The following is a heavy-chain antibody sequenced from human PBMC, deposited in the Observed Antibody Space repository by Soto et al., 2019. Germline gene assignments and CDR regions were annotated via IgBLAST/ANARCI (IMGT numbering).Heavy chain of an antibody. J-gene: IGHJ4*02. Sequence: SETLSLTCTVSGGSVSSSSYYWGWVRQPPGKGLEWIGSVYYSGSTYYNPSLESRVTISVDKSKNQFSLKLMSLSAADTAVYYCARGGLNNVSTLPPIDYWGQGTLVTVSS. V-gene: IGHV4-39*01. CDR1: GGSVSSSSYY. D-gene: IGHD3-16*01. CDR2: VYYSGST. CDR3: ARGGLNNVSTLPPIDY.